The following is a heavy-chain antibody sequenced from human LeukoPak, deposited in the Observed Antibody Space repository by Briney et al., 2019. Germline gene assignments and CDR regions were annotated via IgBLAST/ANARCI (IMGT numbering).Heavy chain of an antibody. Sequence: PGRSLRLSCAASGFTFSNYALHWVRQAPGEGLEWVAVISYDGSNKYYADSVKGRFTISRDNSKNTLYLQMNSLRPEDTAVYYCARGLAYYYDSTAYFLDYRGQGTLVTVSS. V-gene: IGHV3-30*04. D-gene: IGHD3-22*01. CDR3: ARGLAYYYDSTAYFLDY. CDR1: GFTFSNYA. CDR2: ISYDGSNK. J-gene: IGHJ4*02.